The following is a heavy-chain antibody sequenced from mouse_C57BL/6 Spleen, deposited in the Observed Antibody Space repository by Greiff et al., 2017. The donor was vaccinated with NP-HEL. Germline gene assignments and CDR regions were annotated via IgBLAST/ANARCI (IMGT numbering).Heavy chain of an antibody. J-gene: IGHJ2*01. CDR3: ARWSTTVVATGYFDY. CDR1: GYTFTSYW. V-gene: IGHV1-52*01. CDR2: IDPSDSET. D-gene: IGHD1-1*01. Sequence: QVQLQQSGAELVRPGSSVKLSCKASGYTFTSYWMHWVKQRPIQGLEWIGNIDPSDSETHYNQKFKDKATLTVDKSSSTAYMQLSSLTSEDSAVYYCARWSTTVVATGYFDYWGQGTTLTVSS.